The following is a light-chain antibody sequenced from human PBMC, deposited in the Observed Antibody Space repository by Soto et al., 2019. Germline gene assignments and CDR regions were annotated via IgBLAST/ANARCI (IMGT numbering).Light chain of an antibody. CDR1: SSNIGTNY. V-gene: IGLV1-47*01. J-gene: IGLJ3*02. CDR2: RSN. CDR3: AAWDDSLSAWL. Sequence: QSVLTQPPSASGTPGQRVTISCSGSSSNIGTNYVYWYQQFPGTAPKLLIHRSNQRPSGVPDRFSGSKSGTSASLAISGLRSEDEADYFCAAWDDSLSAWLFGGGTKLTVL.